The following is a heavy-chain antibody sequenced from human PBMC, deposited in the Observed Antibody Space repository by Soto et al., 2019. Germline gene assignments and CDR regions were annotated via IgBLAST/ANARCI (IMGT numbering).Heavy chain of an antibody. J-gene: IGHJ4*02. CDR3: APSYFRY. CDR1: GFSFNNAW. V-gene: IGHV3-15*01. CDR2: IKSTTDGATT. Sequence: VQLVESGGGLVKPGGSLRLSCAASGFSFNNAWMSWVRQAPGGGLEWVGRIKSTTDGATTDYAAPVKGRFTISTDNSKNTLYLKMSSLKHENTAVYYCAPSYFRYWGQGTLVTVSS.